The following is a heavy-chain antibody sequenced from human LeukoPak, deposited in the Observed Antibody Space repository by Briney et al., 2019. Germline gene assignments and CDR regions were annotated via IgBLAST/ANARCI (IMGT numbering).Heavy chain of an antibody. V-gene: IGHV4-59*01. D-gene: IGHD3-10*01. Sequence: SETLSLACTVSGGSINTFYWHWIRQPPGKGLEWIGYIYYSGSTMYNPSLESRVAISVDTSKSQFSLRLTSVTAADTAVYYCARGHHYGSGVDYWGLGTLVTVSS. CDR2: IYYSGST. J-gene: IGHJ4*02. CDR1: GGSINTFY. CDR3: ARGHHYGSGVDY.